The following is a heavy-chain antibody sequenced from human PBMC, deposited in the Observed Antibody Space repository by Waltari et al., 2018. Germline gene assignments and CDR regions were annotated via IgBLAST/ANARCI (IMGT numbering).Heavy chain of an antibody. D-gene: IGHD2-15*01. CDR3: ARAGGGSWLHEDAFDV. Sequence: QVQLVQSGGGVVQSEKSLSLSCAASGFTFSTYSLHWVRQAPGKGLEWVAVISFDGSITNYADSVKGRFSISKDDSKNTLYLQMNSLRPEDTAVYYCARAGGGSWLHEDAFDVWGQGTMVTVSS. J-gene: IGHJ3*01. CDR1: GFTFSTYS. V-gene: IGHV3-30-3*01. CDR2: ISFDGSIT.